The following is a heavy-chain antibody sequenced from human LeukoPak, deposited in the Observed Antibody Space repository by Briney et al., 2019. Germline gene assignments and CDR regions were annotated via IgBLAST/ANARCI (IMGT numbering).Heavy chain of an antibody. CDR2: ISYDGSNK. CDR1: GFTFSSYG. Sequence: GRSLRLSCAASGFTFSSYGMHWVRQAPGKGLEWAAVISYDGSNKYYADSVKGRFTISRDNSKNTLYLQMNSLRAEDTAVYYCAKAPTTVTTDYYGMDVWGQGTTVTVSS. V-gene: IGHV3-30*18. D-gene: IGHD4-17*01. J-gene: IGHJ6*02. CDR3: AKAPTTVTTDYYGMDV.